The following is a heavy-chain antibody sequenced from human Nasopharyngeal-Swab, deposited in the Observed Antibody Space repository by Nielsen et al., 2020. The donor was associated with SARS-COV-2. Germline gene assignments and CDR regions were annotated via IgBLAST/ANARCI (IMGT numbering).Heavy chain of an antibody. CDR3: ASMRPRYYYGMDV. Sequence: PGKGLEWIGYIYYSGSTNYNPSLKSRVTISVDTSKNQFSLKLSSVTAADTAVYYCASMRPRYYYGMDVWGQGTTVTVS. CDR2: IYYSGST. V-gene: IGHV4-59*13. J-gene: IGHJ6*02. D-gene: IGHD3-16*01.